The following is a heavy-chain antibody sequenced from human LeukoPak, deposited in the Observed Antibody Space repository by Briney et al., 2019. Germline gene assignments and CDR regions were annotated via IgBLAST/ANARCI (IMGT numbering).Heavy chain of an antibody. J-gene: IGHJ4*02. CDR1: GYRFSSYW. CDR2: IYPGDSET. CDR3: VRALGYCSSGSCYYYDY. Sequence: GESLKISCKGSGYRFSSYWIGWVRQMPGKGLEWMGIIYPGDSETRYSPSFQGQVTISADKSISTAYRQWSSLKASDTAMYYCVRALGYCSSGSCYYYDYWGQGTLVTVSS. D-gene: IGHD2-15*01. V-gene: IGHV5-51*01.